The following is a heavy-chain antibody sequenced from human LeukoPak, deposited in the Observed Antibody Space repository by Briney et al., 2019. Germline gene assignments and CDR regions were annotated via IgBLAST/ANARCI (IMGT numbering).Heavy chain of an antibody. J-gene: IGHJ2*01. CDR1: GFTFSQHG. D-gene: IGHD2-2*01. CDR3: VVVLVPAAVWQLDY. V-gene: IGHV3-33*01. Sequence: GMSLRLSCTASGFTFSQHGMHWVRQVPGKGLEWLAVIWYDGNKKLYADSAKGRFAISKDNSQNTLSLQMDSLRVEDTAVYYCVVVLVPAAVWQLDYWGRGALVTVSS. CDR2: IWYDGNKK.